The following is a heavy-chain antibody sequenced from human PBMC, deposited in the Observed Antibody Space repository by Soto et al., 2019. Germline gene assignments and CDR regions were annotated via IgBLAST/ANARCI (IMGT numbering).Heavy chain of an antibody. CDR2: IGAADDP. D-gene: IGHD4-17*01. CDR1: GFTFSAYD. V-gene: IGHV3-13*05. CDR3: ARAYAGRLPRRADYYFAMDV. J-gene: IGHJ6*02. Sequence: PGGSLRLSCAASGFTFSAYDMHWVRQTTGKGLEWVSAIGAADDPYYLGSVKGRFTISRENAKNSLYLQMNSLRAEDTAVYYCARAYAGRLPRRADYYFAMDVWGQGTKVTVSS.